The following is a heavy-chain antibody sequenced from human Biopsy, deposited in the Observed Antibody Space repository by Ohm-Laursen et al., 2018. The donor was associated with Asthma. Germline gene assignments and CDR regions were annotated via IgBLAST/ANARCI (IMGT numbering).Heavy chain of an antibody. CDR3: ASQSSGPDFWSGYYYFDH. D-gene: IGHD3-3*01. CDR2: ISYDGSNK. CDR1: GFTFSSYG. J-gene: IGHJ4*02. V-gene: IGHV3-30*03. Sequence: SLRLSCAASGFTFSSYGMHWVRQAPGKGLEWVAVISYDGSNKYYADSVKGRFTISRDNSKNTLYLQMNSLRAEDTAVYYCASQSSGPDFWSGYYYFDHWGQGTLVTVSS.